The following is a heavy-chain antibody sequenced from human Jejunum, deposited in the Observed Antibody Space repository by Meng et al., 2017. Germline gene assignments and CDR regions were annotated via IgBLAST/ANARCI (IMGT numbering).Heavy chain of an antibody. CDR2: IYLTGST. CDR1: GGSISSGNYY. V-gene: IGHV4-61*09. D-gene: IGHD6-19*01. CDR3: AREKGWYDGTQNWFDP. J-gene: IGHJ5*02. Sequence: SETLSLTCTVSGGSISSGNYYWSWIRQPAGKGLEWIGHIYLTGSTNYNPSLMSRVTISSDTSKNQISLRLNSVTAADTAVYYCAREKGWYDGTQNWFDPWAQGTLVTSPQ.